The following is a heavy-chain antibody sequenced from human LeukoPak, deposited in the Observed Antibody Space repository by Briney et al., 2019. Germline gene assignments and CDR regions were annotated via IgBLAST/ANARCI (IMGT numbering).Heavy chain of an antibody. CDR1: GYSFTSYW. V-gene: IGHV5-51*01. Sequence: GASLKISCKGSGYSFTSYWTGWVRQMPGKGLGWMGIIYPGDSDTRYSPSFQGQVTISADKSISTAYLQWSSLEASDTAMYYCARHEVGATPDYWGQGTLVTVSS. J-gene: IGHJ4*02. CDR2: IYPGDSDT. D-gene: IGHD3-10*01. CDR3: ARHEVGATPDY.